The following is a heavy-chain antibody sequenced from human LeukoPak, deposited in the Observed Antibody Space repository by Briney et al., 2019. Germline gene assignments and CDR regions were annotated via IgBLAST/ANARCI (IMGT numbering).Heavy chain of an antibody. CDR2: IHHSGST. D-gene: IGHD1-26*01. J-gene: IGHJ3*02. V-gene: IGHV4-34*01. CDR3: ARPIVDWELLGRAFDI. Sequence: SETLSLTCAVYGGPFSGFYWSWIRQPPGEGLEWIAEIHHSGSTNYNPSLKSRVTISVDTSKNQFSLKLSSVTAAETAVYYCARPIVDWELLGRAFDIWGHGTMVTVSS. CDR1: GGPFSGFY.